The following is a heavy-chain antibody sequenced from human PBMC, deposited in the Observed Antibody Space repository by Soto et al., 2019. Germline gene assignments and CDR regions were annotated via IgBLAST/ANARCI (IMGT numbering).Heavy chain of an antibody. CDR3: AKSPGMYYYDSSGYYHYDY. CDR1: GYSFTSYW. D-gene: IGHD3-22*01. CDR2: IDPSDSYT. V-gene: IGHV5-10-1*01. J-gene: IGHJ4*02. Sequence: PGESLKISCKGSGYSFTSYWISWVRQMPGKGLEWMGRIDPSDSYTNYSPSFQGHVTISADKSISTAYLQWSSLKASDTAVYYCAKSPGMYYYDSSGYYHYDYWGQGTLVTVSS.